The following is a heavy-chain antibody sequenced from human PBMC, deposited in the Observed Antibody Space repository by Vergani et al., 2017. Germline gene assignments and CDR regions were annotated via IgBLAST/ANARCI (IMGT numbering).Heavy chain of an antibody. CDR2: IYYSGRT. D-gene: IGHD4-23*01. CDR3: ASGFSTVEFDY. Sequence: QLQLQESGPGLVKPSETLSLTCTVSGGSISSNSFYWGWIRQPPGKGLEWIGHIYYSGRTYYNPSLKSRVTISIDTSENQFFLNLSSVAAADTAVYFCASGFSTVEFDYWGQGTLVTVSS. CDR1: GGSISSNSFY. J-gene: IGHJ4*02. V-gene: IGHV4-39*07.